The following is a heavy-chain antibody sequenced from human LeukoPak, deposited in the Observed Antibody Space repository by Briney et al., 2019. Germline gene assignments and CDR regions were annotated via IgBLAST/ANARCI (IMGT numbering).Heavy chain of an antibody. J-gene: IGHJ4*02. CDR1: GGSISSHY. D-gene: IGHD3-3*01. V-gene: IGHV4-59*11. CDR2: IYYSGST. CDR3: ARGWSALTIDY. Sequence: PSETLSLTCTVSGGSISSHYWSWIRQPPGKGLEWIGYIYYSGSTNYNPSLKSRVTISVDTSKNQFSLRLSSVTAADTAVYYCARGWSALTIDYWGQGTLVTVSS.